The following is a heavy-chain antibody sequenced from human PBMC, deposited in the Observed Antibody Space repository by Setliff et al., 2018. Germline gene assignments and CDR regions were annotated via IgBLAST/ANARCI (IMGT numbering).Heavy chain of an antibody. J-gene: IGHJ6*03. D-gene: IGHD3-22*01. CDR3: TRQASPHPDSSGYYYDLKFYYYMDV. V-gene: IGHV3-73*01. CDR1: GFTFSNAW. Sequence: GGSLRLSCAASGFTFSNAWMSWVRQASGKGLEWVGRIRSRPDNYATLYAASVKGRFTISRDDSKNTAYLQMNSLKTEDTAVYYCTRQASPHPDSSGYYYDLKFYYYMDVWGKGTTVTVSS. CDR2: IRSRPDNYAT.